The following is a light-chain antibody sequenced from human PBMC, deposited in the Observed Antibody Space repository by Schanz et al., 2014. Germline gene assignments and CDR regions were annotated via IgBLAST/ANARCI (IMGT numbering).Light chain of an antibody. CDR1: SSDVGSYKF. J-gene: IGLJ2*01. Sequence: QSALTQPASVSGSPGQSITISCTGTSSDVGSYKFVSWYQQHPGKAPKLIIYEATNRPSGVSSRFSGSKSVTTASLTISGLQAEDEADYYCCSYVSSSAVLFGGGTKLTVL. V-gene: IGLV2-14*02. CDR3: CSYVSSSAVL. CDR2: EAT.